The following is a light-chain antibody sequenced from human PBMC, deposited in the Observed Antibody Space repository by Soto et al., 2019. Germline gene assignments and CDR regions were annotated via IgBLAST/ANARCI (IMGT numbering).Light chain of an antibody. CDR1: QSINTY. CDR3: QQSYSTLLS. Sequence: DIQMTQSPSSLSASVGDRVTITCRASQSINTYLNWYQQTPGKAPTFLIYGTSTLQSAVPTRLSGSGSGTDLTLTISSLQPEDFATYYCQQSYSTLLSCGGGTKVESK. J-gene: IGKJ4*01. V-gene: IGKV1-39*01. CDR2: GTS.